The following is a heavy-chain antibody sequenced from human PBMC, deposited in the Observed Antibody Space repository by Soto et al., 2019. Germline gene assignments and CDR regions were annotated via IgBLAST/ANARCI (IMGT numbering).Heavy chain of an antibody. CDR1: GGSINSYY. D-gene: IGHD3-22*01. V-gene: IGHV4-59*01. CDR3: ARAHYYGSSGFNGAFDI. J-gene: IGHJ3*02. Sequence: SETLSLTCTVSGGSINSYYWSWIRQPPGKGLEWTGYICYSGATNYNPSLKSRVTISVDTSKSQFSLKLSSVTAADTAVYYCARAHYYGSSGFNGAFDIWGQGTMVTGSS. CDR2: ICYSGAT.